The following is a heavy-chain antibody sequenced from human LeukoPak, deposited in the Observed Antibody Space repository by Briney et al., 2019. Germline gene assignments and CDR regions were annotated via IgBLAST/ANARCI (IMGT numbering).Heavy chain of an antibody. J-gene: IGHJ3*02. CDR1: GGSISSGGNY. CDR2: IYYSGST. Sequence: PSETLSLTCTVSGGSISSGGNYWSWIRQHPGKGLEWIGYIYYSGSTYYNPSLKSRVTISVDTSKNQFSLKLSSVTAADAAVYYCARVGYYYDSSGYYYGQNAFDIWGQGTMVTVSS. CDR3: ARVGYYYDSSGYYYGQNAFDI. D-gene: IGHD3-22*01. V-gene: IGHV4-31*03.